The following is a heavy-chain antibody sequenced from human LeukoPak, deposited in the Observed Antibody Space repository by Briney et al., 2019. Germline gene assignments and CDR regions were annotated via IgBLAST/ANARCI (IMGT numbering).Heavy chain of an antibody. V-gene: IGHV3-21*04. CDR2: ISGGSSFT. CDR3: AKDRLAGGTYYYDSSGYYPFDY. Sequence: GGSLRLSCAASGFSFSSFSMNWVRQAPGKGLEWVSYISGGSSFTYYVDSVKGRFTISRDNAKNSLYLQMNSLRAEDTAVYYCAKDRLAGGTYYYDSSGYYPFDYWGQGTLVTVSS. D-gene: IGHD3-22*01. J-gene: IGHJ4*02. CDR1: GFSFSSFS.